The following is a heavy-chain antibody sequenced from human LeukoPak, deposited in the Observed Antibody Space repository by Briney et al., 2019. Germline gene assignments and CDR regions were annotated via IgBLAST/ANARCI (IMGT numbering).Heavy chain of an antibody. CDR1: GFTFSSYW. Sequence: GGSLRLSCAASGFTFSSYWMHWVRQAPGKGLVWVSRINSDGYSITYADSVKGRFTISRDNSKNTLDLQMNSLRAEDTAVYYCAKDGRVVAVPAAHLNWGQGTLVTVAS. CDR3: AKDGRVVAVPAAHLN. V-gene: IGHV3-74*01. J-gene: IGHJ4*02. CDR2: INSDGYSI. D-gene: IGHD2-2*01.